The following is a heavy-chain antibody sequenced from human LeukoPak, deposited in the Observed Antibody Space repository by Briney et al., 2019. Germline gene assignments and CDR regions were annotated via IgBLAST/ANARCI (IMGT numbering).Heavy chain of an antibody. J-gene: IGHJ4*02. CDR2: FDPEDGET. CDR1: GYTFTSYY. V-gene: IGHV1-24*01. D-gene: IGHD6-25*01. Sequence: ASVKVSCKASGYTFTSYYMHWVRQAPGKGLEWMGGFDPEDGETIYAQKFQGRVTMTEDTSTDTAYMELSSLRSEDTAVYYCAAAPPATPSNFDYWGQGTLVTVSS. CDR3: AAAPPATPSNFDY.